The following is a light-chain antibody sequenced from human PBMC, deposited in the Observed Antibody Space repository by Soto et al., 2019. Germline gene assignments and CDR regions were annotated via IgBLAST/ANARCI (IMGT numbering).Light chain of an antibody. CDR3: QQRNIWPPVT. J-gene: IGKJ5*01. CDR2: GAF. CDR1: QSIVGNY. V-gene: IGKV3-11*01. Sequence: EIVLTQSPGTLSLSPGERGTLSCRASQSIVGNYLAWYQQKPGQAPRLLIYGAFNRATGIPARFSGSGSGTDFTLTINSLEPEDFAAYYCQQRNIWPPVTFGQGTRLEIK.